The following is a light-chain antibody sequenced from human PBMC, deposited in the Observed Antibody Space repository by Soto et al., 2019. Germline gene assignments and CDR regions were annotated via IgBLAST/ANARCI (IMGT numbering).Light chain of an antibody. CDR3: QQYSSDPNT. J-gene: IGKJ2*01. CDR1: QTISIW. CDR2: KAS. Sequence: DIQMTQSPSTLSASVGDRVTITCRARQTISIWLAWYQQKPGKAPELLIYKASTLERGVPSRFIGRGSGTEFTLPISSLQPDFFATYFCQQYSSDPNTFGPPTRLEI. V-gene: IGKV1-5*03.